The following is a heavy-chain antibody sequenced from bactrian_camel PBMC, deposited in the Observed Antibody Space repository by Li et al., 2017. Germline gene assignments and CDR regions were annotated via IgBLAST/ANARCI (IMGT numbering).Heavy chain of an antibody. V-gene: IGHV3S1*01. D-gene: IGHD2*01. J-gene: IGHJ4*01. Sequence: HVQLVESGGGLVQPGGSLTLSCSTSGFTFADYYMTWVRQSPGKEREGVAVIAGSGSPGYAVSVKGRFTISKDRGKSTLYLQMNSLKSEDTAMYYCAADTGESGWFNSRGEYGGFALRGQGTQVTVS. CDR3: AADTGESGWFNSRGEYGGFAL. CDR1: GFTFADYY. CDR2: VIAGSGSP.